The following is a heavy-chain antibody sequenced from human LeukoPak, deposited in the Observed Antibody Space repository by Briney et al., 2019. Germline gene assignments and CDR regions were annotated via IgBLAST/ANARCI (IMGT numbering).Heavy chain of an antibody. CDR2: ISSSSSYI. CDR1: GFTLSNYS. CDR3: ARDLAYGDDGL. Sequence: GGSLRLSCAASGFTLSNYSMNWVRQAPGKGLEWVAFISSSSSYIFYADSLKGRFTIFRDNAKNSLYLQMNSLRADDTAVYYCARDLAYGDDGLWGQGTLVTVSS. J-gene: IGHJ4*02. D-gene: IGHD4-17*01. V-gene: IGHV3-21*01.